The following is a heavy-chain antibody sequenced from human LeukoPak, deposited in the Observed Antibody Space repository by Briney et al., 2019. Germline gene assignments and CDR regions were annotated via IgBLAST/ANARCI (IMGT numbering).Heavy chain of an antibody. CDR2: IYYSGST. D-gene: IGHD4-23*01. J-gene: IGHJ4*02. V-gene: IGHV4-59*01. CDR1: GGSISSYY. CDR3: ARWNIYGGNSAYYFDY. Sequence: SETLSLTCTVSGGSISSYYWSWIRQPPGKGLEWIGYIYYSGSTNYNPSLKSRVTISVDTSKNQFSLKLHSVTAADTAVYYCARWNIYGGNSAYYFDYWDWGTGATVSA.